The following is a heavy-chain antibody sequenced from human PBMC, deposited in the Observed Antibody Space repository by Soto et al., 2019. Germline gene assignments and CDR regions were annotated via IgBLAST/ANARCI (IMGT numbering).Heavy chain of an antibody. V-gene: IGHV3-23*01. CDR3: AKRAGYDVDY. CDR1: GFTFSSHA. Sequence: EVQLLESGGGLVQPGGSLRLSCAASGFTFSSHAMIWVRQAPGKGLEWVSSISASGDETYYTDSVKGRFTVSRDNSQNTLYLQMYSLRVEDTAVYYCAKRAGYDVDYWGQGTLVTVSS. CDR2: ISASGDET. J-gene: IGHJ4*02. D-gene: IGHD5-12*01.